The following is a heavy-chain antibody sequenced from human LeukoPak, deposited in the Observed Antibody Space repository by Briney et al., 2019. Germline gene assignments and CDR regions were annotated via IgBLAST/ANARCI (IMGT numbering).Heavy chain of an antibody. Sequence: PGGSLRLSCAASGFTFSTYSMSWIRQAPGKGLEWVSSISGSSSYIYYTDSVKGRFTISRDNAKNSLYLQLNSLRAEDTAVYYCGRGVKFELYFDSWGQGAMATVCS. CDR2: ISGSSSYI. CDR3: GRGVKFELYFDS. D-gene: IGHD3-10*01. CDR1: GFTFSTYS. J-gene: IGHJ4*02. V-gene: IGHV3-21*01.